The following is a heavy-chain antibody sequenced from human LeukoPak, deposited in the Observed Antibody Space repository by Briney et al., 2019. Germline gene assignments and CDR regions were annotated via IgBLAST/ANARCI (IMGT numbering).Heavy chain of an antibody. CDR3: AIRYGSGEKYYYYYYMDV. J-gene: IGHJ6*03. CDR2: MNPNSGNT. CDR1: GYTFTSYD. Sequence: ASVRVSCKASGYTFTSYDINWVRQATGQGLEWMGWMNPNSGNTGYAQKFQGRVTMTRNTSISTAYMELSSLRSEDTAVYYCAIRYGSGEKYYYYYYMDVWGKGTTVTVSS. V-gene: IGHV1-8*01. D-gene: IGHD3-10*01.